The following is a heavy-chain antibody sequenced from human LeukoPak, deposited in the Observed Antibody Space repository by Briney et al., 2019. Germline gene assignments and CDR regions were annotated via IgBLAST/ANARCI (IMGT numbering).Heavy chain of an antibody. J-gene: IGHJ4*02. V-gene: IGHV3-30*02. CDR1: GFTFSSYG. CDR3: ASPNPFYCSGGSCYLPLDY. Sequence: GGSLRLSCAASGFTFSSYGMHWVRQAPGKGLEWVAFIRYDGSNKYYADPVKGRFTISRDNSKNTLYLQMNSLRAEDTAVYYCASPNPFYCSGGSCYLPLDYWGQGTLVTVSS. D-gene: IGHD2-15*01. CDR2: IRYDGSNK.